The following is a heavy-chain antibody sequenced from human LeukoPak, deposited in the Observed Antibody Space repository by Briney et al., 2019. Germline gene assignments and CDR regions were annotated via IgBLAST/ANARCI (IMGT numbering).Heavy chain of an antibody. CDR2: INHSGST. J-gene: IGHJ4*02. CDR1: GFTFSDYY. V-gene: IGHV4-34*01. Sequence: PGGSLRLSCAASGFTFSDYYMSWIRQPPGKGLEWIGEINHSGSTNYNPSLKSRVTISVDTSKNQFSLKLSSVTAADTAVYYCARGGYIWVVVPAASAFDYWGQGTLVTVSS. CDR3: ARGGYIWVVVPAASAFDY. D-gene: IGHD2-2*01.